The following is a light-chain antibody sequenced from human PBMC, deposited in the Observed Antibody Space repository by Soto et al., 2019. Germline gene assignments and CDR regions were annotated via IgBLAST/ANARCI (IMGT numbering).Light chain of an antibody. V-gene: IGKV3-15*01. CDR1: QSVTCN. CDR3: QQYIDWPPTFT. CDR2: AAS. J-gene: IGKJ2*01. Sequence: EIVMTQSPATLSVSPGERVTLSCRASQSVTCNLAWYQQKPGQAPRLLIYAASTRATGIPARFSGSGSGTEFTLAISSLQSEDFAVYYCQQYIDWPPTFTFGQGTKLEIK.